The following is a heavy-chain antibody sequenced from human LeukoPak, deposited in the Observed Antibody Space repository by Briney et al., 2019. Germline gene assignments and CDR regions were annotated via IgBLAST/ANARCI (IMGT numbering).Heavy chain of an antibody. CDR2: SSSGSTI. CDR3: ARDASALY. CDR1: GFIFSTYS. J-gene: IGHJ4*02. V-gene: IGHV3-48*02. D-gene: IGHD6-19*01. Sequence: GGSLRLSCAASGFIFSTYSMNWVRQAPGKGLEWVSSSSGSTIYYADSVKGRFTISRDNARDSLYLQMSSLRDDDTSVYFCARDASALYWGRGTLVTVSS.